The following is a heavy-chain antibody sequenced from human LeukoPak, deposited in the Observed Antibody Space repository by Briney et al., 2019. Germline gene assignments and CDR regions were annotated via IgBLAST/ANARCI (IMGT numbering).Heavy chain of an antibody. CDR2: ISYDGSEI. D-gene: IGHD1-26*01. J-gene: IGHJ4*02. CDR3: AGVASGTFDY. Sequence: GDSLRLSCAASGFTFSSYGMHWVRQAPGKGLEWVAVISYDGSEIYFADSVKGRFTISRDNSKNTLYLQMNSLRAEDTAVYYCAGVASGTFDYWGQGTLVTVSS. V-gene: IGHV3-30*03. CDR1: GFTFSSYG.